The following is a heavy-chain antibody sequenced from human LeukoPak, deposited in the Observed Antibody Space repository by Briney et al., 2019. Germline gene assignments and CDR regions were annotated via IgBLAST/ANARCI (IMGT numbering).Heavy chain of an antibody. CDR3: AREHSGYDS. CDR2: INPSGGST. Sequence: ASVKVSCKASGYTFTNYYMHWVRQDPGQGLEWMGIINPSGGSTNYAQKFQGRVTMTRDTSTSTVYMELSSLRSEDTAVYYCAREHSGYDSWGQGTLLTVSS. J-gene: IGHJ5*02. V-gene: IGHV1-46*01. D-gene: IGHD5-12*01. CDR1: GYTFTNYY.